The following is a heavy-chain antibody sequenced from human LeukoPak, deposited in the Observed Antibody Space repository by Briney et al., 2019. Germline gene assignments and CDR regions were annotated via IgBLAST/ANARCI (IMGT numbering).Heavy chain of an antibody. CDR1: GFSFNTYA. V-gene: IGHV3-30*01. CDR3: ARGGWAGTTDSHTDY. Sequence: QTGGSLRLSCAASGFSFNTYAMHWVRQAPGKGLQWLAVMSYHGRNIFYVDSVKGRFTISRDDSKNTLYLQLTSLRTEDTAIYYCARGGWAGTTDSHTDYWGQGTLVTVSS. D-gene: IGHD1-1*01. CDR2: MSYHGRNI. J-gene: IGHJ4*02.